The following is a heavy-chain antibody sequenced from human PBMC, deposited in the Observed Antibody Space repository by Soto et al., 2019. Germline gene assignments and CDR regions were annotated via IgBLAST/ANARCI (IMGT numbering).Heavy chain of an antibody. J-gene: IGHJ6*03. CDR1: GDTFNDYY. CDR3: ARESGGATATLDYYYFYMDV. D-gene: IGHD5-12*01. V-gene: IGHV1-2*04. Sequence: QVQLVQSGAEVKKPGASVTVSCRSSGDTFNDYYIHWVRQAPGHGLEWMGWINPNGGVTKYAQKFKGWVSMTRDTSIRTVYMQLSRLRSDDTAVYYCARESGGATATLDYYYFYMDVWGTGTTVTVSS. CDR2: INPNGGVT.